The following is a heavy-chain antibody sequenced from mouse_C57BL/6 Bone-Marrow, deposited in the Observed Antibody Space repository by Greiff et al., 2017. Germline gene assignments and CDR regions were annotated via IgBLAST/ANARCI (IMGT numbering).Heavy chain of an antibody. J-gene: IGHJ2*01. CDR1: GYTFTSYW. V-gene: IGHV1-64*01. CDR3: ARVYYRYYFDY. D-gene: IGHD2-14*01. Sequence: QVQLQQPGAELVKPGASVKLSCKASGYTFTSYWMHWVKQRPGQGLEWIGMIHPNSGSTNYNEKFKSKATLTVDKSSSTAYMQLSSLTSEDSAVYYCARVYYRYYFDYWGQGTTLTVSS. CDR2: IHPNSGST.